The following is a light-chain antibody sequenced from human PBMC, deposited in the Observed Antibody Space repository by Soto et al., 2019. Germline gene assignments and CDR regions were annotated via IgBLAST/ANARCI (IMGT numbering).Light chain of an antibody. V-gene: IGKV1-39*01. CDR1: QGISIY. CDR3: QQSYSIPHT. CDR2: AAT. J-gene: IGKJ1*01. Sequence: DIQMTQSPSSLSASIGDRLTITCRASQGISIYLNWYQQKPGKAPRLLIYAATSLQSGVPSRFSGGGSGADFTLTVSSLQPEDFATYYCQQSYSIPHTFGQGTKVDIK.